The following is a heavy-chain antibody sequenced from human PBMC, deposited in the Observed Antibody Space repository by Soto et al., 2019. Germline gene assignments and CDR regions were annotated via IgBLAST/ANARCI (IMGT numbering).Heavy chain of an antibody. J-gene: IGHJ6*03. Sequence: ASVKVSCKASGYTFTSYGISWVRQAPGQGLEWMGWISAYNGNTNYAQKLQGRVTMTTDTSTSTAYMELRSLRSDDTAVYYCARRYYDYIWGSYRIYYYYMDAWGKGTTVTVSS. CDR1: GYTFTSYG. CDR3: ARRYYDYIWGSYRIYYYYMDA. CDR2: ISAYNGNT. V-gene: IGHV1-18*01. D-gene: IGHD3-16*02.